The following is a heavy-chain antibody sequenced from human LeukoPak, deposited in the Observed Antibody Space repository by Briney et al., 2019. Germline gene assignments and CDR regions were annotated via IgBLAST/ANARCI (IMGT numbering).Heavy chain of an antibody. V-gene: IGHV3-30*18. J-gene: IGHJ4*02. CDR2: ISYDGSNK. CDR1: GFTFSSYG. CDR3: AKDLTASSGGASYFDY. D-gene: IGHD6-19*01. Sequence: GGSLRLSCAASGFTFSSYGMHWVRQAPGKGLEWVAVISYDGSNKYYADSVKGRFTISRDNSKNTLYLQMNRLRAEDTAVYYCAKDLTASSGGASYFDYWGQGTLVTVSS.